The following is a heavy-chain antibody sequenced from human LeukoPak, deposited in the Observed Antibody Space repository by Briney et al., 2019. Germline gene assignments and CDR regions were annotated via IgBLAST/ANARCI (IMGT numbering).Heavy chain of an antibody. D-gene: IGHD6-6*01. J-gene: IGHJ4*02. Sequence: PSETLTLTCAVYGGSFGGYYWSWIRQPPGKGLEWIGEINHSGPTNYNPSLESRVTISVVTSNSQFSLKLSSVTAADTAVYYCARTQTIAARPFDYWGEGSLVSVSS. CDR1: GGSFGGYY. V-gene: IGHV4-34*01. CDR2: INHSGPT. CDR3: ARTQTIAARPFDY.